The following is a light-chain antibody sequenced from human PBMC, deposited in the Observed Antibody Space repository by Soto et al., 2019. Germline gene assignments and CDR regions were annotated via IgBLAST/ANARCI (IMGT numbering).Light chain of an antibody. V-gene: IGLV2-14*01. CDR3: SSYTSSSTLYV. CDR2: EVT. CDR1: SSDVGGYNY. Sequence: QSVRTQPASVSGSPGQSITISCTGTSSDVGGYNYVCWYKQHPGKAPQLMIYEVTKRPSGVSDRFSGSKSGNTASLTISGLQAEDEADYYCSSYTSSSTLYVFGTGTKVTVL. J-gene: IGLJ1*01.